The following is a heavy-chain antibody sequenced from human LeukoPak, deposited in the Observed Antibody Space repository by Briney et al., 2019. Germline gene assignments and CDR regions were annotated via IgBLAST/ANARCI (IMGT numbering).Heavy chain of an antibody. CDR2: IIPILGIA. CDR3: ARDSPDGSGTYYNDSPDY. CDR1: GGTFSSYA. Sequence: SVKVSCKASGGTFSSYAISWVRQAPGQGLEWMGRIIPILGIANYAQKFQGRVTITADKSTSTAYMELSSLRSEDTAVYYCARDSPDGSGTYYNDSPDYWAQGTLVTVSS. D-gene: IGHD3-10*01. J-gene: IGHJ4*02. V-gene: IGHV1-69*04.